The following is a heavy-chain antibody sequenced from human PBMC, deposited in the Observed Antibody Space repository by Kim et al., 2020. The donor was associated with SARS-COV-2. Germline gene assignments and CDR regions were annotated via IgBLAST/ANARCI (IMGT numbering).Heavy chain of an antibody. V-gene: IGHV1-2*02. J-gene: IGHJ3*02. Sequence: NAAQKFKGRVTLTRNTSISKAYMELRRLRSDDTAVYYCARERTMDDAFDIWGQGTMVTVSS. CDR3: ARERTMDDAFDI. D-gene: IGHD3-10*01.